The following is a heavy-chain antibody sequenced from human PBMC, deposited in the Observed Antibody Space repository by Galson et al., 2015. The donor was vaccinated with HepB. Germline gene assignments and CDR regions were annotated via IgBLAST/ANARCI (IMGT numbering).Heavy chain of an antibody. V-gene: IGHV3-30*04. D-gene: IGHD1-26*01. Sequence: SLRLSCAASGFTFSSYAMHWVRQAPGKGLEWVAVISYDGSNKYYADSVKGRFTISRDNAKNSLYLQMNSLRAEDTAVYYCARHVGALYYFDYWGQGTLVTVSS. CDR3: ARHVGALYYFDY. CDR1: GFTFSSYA. J-gene: IGHJ4*02. CDR2: ISYDGSNK.